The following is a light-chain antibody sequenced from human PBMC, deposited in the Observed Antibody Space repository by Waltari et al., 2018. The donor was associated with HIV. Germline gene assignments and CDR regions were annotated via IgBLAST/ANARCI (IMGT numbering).Light chain of an antibody. J-gene: IGKJ5*01. CDR1: QTVSSSY. V-gene: IGKV3-20*01. CDR2: GAS. Sequence: EIVLTQSPGTLSLSPGERATLSCRASQTVSSSYLAWYQLKPAQAPRLLISGASSRASGIPDRFSGSGSGTDFTLTISRLEPEDFAVYYCQQYGTSRVTFGQGTRLEIK. CDR3: QQYGTSRVT.